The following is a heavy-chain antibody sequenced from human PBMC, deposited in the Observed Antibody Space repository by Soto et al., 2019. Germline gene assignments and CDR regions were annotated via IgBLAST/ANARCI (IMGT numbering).Heavy chain of an antibody. V-gene: IGHV4-30-4*01. CDR3: ARTPESYYNWFDP. J-gene: IGHJ5*02. Sequence: SGTLSLTCTASGGTIRCTDYYWSCVRQPPGKGRDWIGNSYYGGETHYTPSLKSRFRITIDTSKNQFYLKLSSVTAADTAVYYCARTPESYYNWFDPWGQGTLVTVSS. CDR2: SYYGGET. CDR1: GGTIRCTDYY. D-gene: IGHD3-10*01.